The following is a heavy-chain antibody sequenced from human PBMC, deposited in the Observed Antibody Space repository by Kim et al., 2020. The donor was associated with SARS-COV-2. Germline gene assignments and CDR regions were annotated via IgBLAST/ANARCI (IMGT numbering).Heavy chain of an antibody. D-gene: IGHD6-19*01. Sequence: ASVKVSCKASGYTFTSYDINWVRQATGQGLEWMGWMNPNSGNTGYAQKFQGRVTMTRNTSISTAYMELSSLRSEDTAVYYCARGRKKNSSGWYYFDYWGQGNLFTVSS. CDR3: ARGRKKNSSGWYYFDY. CDR2: MNPNSGNT. V-gene: IGHV1-8*01. J-gene: IGHJ4*02. CDR1: GYTFTSYD.